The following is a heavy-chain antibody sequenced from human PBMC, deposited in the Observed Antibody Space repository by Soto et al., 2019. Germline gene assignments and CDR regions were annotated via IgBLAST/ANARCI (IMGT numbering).Heavy chain of an antibody. V-gene: IGHV3-30*18. CDR1: GFTFSSYG. J-gene: IGHJ6*02. Sequence: QVQLVESGGDVVQPGRSLRLSCAASGFTFSSYGMHWVRQAPGKGLEWVAVISYDGSNKYYADSVKGRFTISRDNSKNTLYLQRNSLRAEDTAVYYCEKAVGARNYYYGMDVWGQGTTVTVSS. D-gene: IGHD1-26*01. CDR3: EKAVGARNYYYGMDV. CDR2: ISYDGSNK.